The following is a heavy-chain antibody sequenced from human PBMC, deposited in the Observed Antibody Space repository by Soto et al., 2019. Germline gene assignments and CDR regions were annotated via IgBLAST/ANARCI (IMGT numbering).Heavy chain of an antibody. V-gene: IGHV3-30*18. CDR3: AKFRLIGGYDFPGDY. CDR1: GFTFSSYG. Sequence: PGGSLRLSCAASGFTFSSYGMHWVRQAPGKGLEWVALISYDGSNKYYTDSVKGRFTISRDNSKNTLYLQMNGLRAEDTAVYYCAKFRLIGGYDFPGDYWGQGTLVTVSS. CDR2: ISYDGSNK. D-gene: IGHD5-12*01. J-gene: IGHJ4*02.